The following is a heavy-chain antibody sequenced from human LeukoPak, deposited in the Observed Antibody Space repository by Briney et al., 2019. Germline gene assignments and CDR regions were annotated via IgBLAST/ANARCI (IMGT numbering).Heavy chain of an antibody. CDR1: GFTFSSYA. CDR2: FSGSGGST. CDR3: AKSGLNRFDY. V-gene: IGHV3-23*01. Sequence: PGGSLRLSCAASGFTFSSYAMSWVRQAPGKGLEWVSTFSGSGGSTHYADSVKGRFTISRDNSKNTLYLQMNSLRAKDTVVYYCAKSGLNRFDYWGQGTLVTVSS. D-gene: IGHD2-15*01. J-gene: IGHJ4*02.